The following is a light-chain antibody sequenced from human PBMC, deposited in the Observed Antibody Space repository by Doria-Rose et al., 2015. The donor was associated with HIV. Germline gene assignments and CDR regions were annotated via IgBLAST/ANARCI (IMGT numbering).Light chain of an antibody. V-gene: IGKV4-1*01. CDR2: WAA. CDR1: QSLLYTSKNY. CDR3: QQYYDTPS. J-gene: IGKJ3*01. Sequence: TQPPESLGMSLGERATLNCKSNQSLLYTSKNYLAWYQQKPGQPPKLLIDWAATRQAGVPARFSGSGPGTDFTLTISSLEAEDVAVYYCQQYYDTPSFGPGTTVDIK.